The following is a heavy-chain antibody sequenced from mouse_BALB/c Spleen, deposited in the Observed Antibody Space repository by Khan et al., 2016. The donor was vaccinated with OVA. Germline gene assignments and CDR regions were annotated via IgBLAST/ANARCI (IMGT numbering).Heavy chain of an antibody. D-gene: IGHD2-14*01. CDR3: TRKEDRYDGDFDY. Sequence: EVQLQQSGPELVKPGASVKIPCKASGYTFTDYNMDWVKQSHGKSLEWIGDINPNNGGTIYNQKFKGKATLTVDRSSSTAYMELHSLTSEDTAVYYCTRKEDRYDGDFDYWGQGTTLTVSS. CDR2: INPNNGGT. CDR1: GYTFTDYN. J-gene: IGHJ2*01. V-gene: IGHV1-18*01.